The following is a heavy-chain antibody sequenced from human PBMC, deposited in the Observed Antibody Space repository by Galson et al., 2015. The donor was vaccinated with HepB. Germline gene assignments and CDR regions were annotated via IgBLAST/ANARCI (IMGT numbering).Heavy chain of an antibody. CDR3: ARAARFESSGYYYFEK. CDR1: GFTFSSFE. D-gene: IGHD3-22*01. J-gene: IGHJ4*02. CDR2: ISGSDNMI. Sequence: SLRLSCAASGFTFSSFEMNWVRQAPGKGLEWVSYISGSDNMIFYADSVKGRFTISRDNAKNSLYLQMNSLRAEDTAVYYCARAARFESSGYYYFEKWGQGTLVTVSS. V-gene: IGHV3-48*03.